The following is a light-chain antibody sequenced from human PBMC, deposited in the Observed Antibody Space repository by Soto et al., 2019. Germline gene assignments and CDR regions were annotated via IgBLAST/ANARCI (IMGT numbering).Light chain of an antibody. CDR2: DVS. CDR1: SSDVSGYNY. CDR3: CSYAGSYTYV. J-gene: IGLJ1*01. V-gene: IGLV2-11*01. Sequence: QSALTQPRSVSGSPGQSVTISCTGTSSDVSGYNYVSWYQQHPGKAPKLMIYDVSKRPSGVPDRFSGSKSGNTASLTISGLQAEDEADYYCCSYAGSYTYVFGTGTK.